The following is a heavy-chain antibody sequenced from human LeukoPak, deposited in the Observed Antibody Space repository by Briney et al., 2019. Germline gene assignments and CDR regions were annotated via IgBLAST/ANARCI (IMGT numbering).Heavy chain of an antibody. CDR1: GGSISSYY. D-gene: IGHD5-18*01. Sequence: NSSETLSLTCTVSGGSISSYYWSWIRQPPGKGLEWIGYIYYSGSTNYNPSLKSRVTISVDTSKNQFSLKLSSVTAADTAVYYCAGDTANFDYWSQGTLVTVSS. CDR2: IYYSGST. J-gene: IGHJ4*02. V-gene: IGHV4-59*12. CDR3: AGDTANFDY.